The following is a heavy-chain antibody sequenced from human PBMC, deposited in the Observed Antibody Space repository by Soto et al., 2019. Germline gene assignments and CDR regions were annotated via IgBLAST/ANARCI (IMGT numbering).Heavy chain of an antibody. CDR3: ARNHYYDSSGYYYFDY. D-gene: IGHD3-22*01. V-gene: IGHV1-69*13. Sequence: ASVKVSCKASGGTFSSYAISWVRQAPGQGLEWMGGIIPIFGTTRNAQKFQGRVTSSADESTSTVYMELSRLTSEDTALYYCARNHYYDSSGYYYFDYWGQRTPVTVSS. CDR2: IIPIFGTT. CDR1: GGTFSSYA. J-gene: IGHJ4*02.